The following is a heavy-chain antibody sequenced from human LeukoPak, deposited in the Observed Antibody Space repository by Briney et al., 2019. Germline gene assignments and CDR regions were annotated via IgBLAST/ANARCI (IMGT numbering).Heavy chain of an antibody. Sequence: GGSLRLSCAASGFTFSSYWMSWVRQAPGKGLEWVANIKQDGSEKYYVDSAKGRFTISRDNAKNSLYLQMNSLRAEDTAVYYCARARRVYDYVWGSYRRDAFDIWGQGTMVTVSS. CDR1: GFTFSSYW. J-gene: IGHJ3*02. V-gene: IGHV3-7*01. CDR3: ARARRVYDYVWGSYRRDAFDI. CDR2: IKQDGSEK. D-gene: IGHD3-16*02.